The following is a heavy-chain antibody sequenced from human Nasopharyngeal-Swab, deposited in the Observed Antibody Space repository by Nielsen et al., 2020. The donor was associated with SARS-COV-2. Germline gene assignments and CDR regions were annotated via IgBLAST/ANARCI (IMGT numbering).Heavy chain of an antibody. CDR1: GDSISSTSW. Sequence: SETLSLTCAVSGDSISSTSWWSWVRQAPGKGLEWIGEIYHSGGTNYNPSLKSRVTISVDKSKNQFSLKLSSVTAADTAVYYCARQGLYSSDYWGQGTLVIVSS. V-gene: IGHV4-4*02. CDR3: ARQGLYSSDY. D-gene: IGHD6-13*01. CDR2: IYHSGGT. J-gene: IGHJ4*02.